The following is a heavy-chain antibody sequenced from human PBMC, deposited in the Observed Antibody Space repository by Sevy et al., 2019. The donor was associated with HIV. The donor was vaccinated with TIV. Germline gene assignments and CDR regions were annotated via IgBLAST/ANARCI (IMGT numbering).Heavy chain of an antibody. D-gene: IGHD3-10*01. V-gene: IGHV3-30*04. Sequence: GGSLRLSCAASGFTFSSYAMHWVRQAPGKGLEWVAVISYDGSNKYYADSVKGRFTISRDNSKNTLYLQMNSLGAEDTAVYYCARDYSGQDLSFGYFDYWGQGTLVTVSS. CDR2: ISYDGSNK. J-gene: IGHJ4*02. CDR3: ARDYSGQDLSFGYFDY. CDR1: GFTFSSYA.